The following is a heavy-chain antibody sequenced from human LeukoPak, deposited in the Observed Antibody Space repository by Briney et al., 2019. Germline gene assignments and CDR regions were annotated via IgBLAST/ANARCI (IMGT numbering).Heavy chain of an antibody. J-gene: IGHJ4*02. CDR2: ISLSGVST. D-gene: IGHD6-19*01. V-gene: IGHV3-23*01. CDR1: GFIFSNYA. CDR3: ARRGWLVNFDY. Sequence: GGSLRLSCAASGFIFSNYAMSWVRQAPGKGMEWVSAISLSGVSTYYADSVKGRFTISRDNSKNTLYLQMNTLRAEDTAIYHCARRGWLVNFDYWGQGTLVTVSS.